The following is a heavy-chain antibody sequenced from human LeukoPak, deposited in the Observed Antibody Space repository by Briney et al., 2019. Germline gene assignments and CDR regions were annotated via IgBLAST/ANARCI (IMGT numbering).Heavy chain of an antibody. J-gene: IGHJ4*02. D-gene: IGHD3/OR15-3a*01. CDR2: IYYSGNT. V-gene: IGHV4-39*01. CDR3: ARQTGSGLFILP. CDR1: GVSISSSNSY. Sequence: SETLSLTCTVSGVSISSSNSYWGWIRQPPGKGLEWIGSIYYSGNTYYNASLKSQVSISIDTSKNQFSLKVTSVTAADTAMYYCARQTGSGLFILPGGQGTLVIVSS.